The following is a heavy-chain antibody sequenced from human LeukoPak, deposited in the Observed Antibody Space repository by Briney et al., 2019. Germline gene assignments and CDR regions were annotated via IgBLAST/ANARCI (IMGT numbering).Heavy chain of an antibody. CDR2: ISGSGDNT. J-gene: IGHJ4*02. V-gene: IGHV3-23*01. CDR3: AKRSGYTTGWFFDF. Sequence: GGSLKLSCAASRFSFSSYAMSWVRQAPGKGLEWVSSISGSGDNTYYAEPVKGRFTISRDNSKNTLFLQMNSLRAEDTAVFYCAKRSGYTTGWFFDFWGQGTLVTVSS. CDR1: RFSFSSYA. D-gene: IGHD6-19*01.